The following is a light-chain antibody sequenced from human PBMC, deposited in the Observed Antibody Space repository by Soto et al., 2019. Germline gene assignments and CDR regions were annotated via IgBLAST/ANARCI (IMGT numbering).Light chain of an antibody. Sequence: DIQMTQSPSTLSASVGDRVTITCRASQSISSWLAWYQQKPGKAPKLLIYKASSLESGVPSRFSGSGSGTDFTLTISSLQPADFATYYCQKYNSKTFGQGTKVEIK. J-gene: IGKJ1*01. V-gene: IGKV1-5*03. CDR3: QKYNSKT. CDR2: KAS. CDR1: QSISSW.